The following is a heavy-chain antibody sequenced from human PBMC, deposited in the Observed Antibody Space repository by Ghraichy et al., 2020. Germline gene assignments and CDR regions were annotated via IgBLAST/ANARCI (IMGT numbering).Heavy chain of an antibody. CDR3: TRLRRGGDGGYDDY. D-gene: IGHD5-12*01. Sequence: AGSLRLSCAASGFTFSGSAMHWVRQASGKGLEWVGRIRSKANSYATAYAASVKGRFTISRDDSKNTAYLQMNSLKTEDTAVYYCTRLRRGGDGGYDDYWGQGTLVTVSS. V-gene: IGHV3-73*01. CDR2: IRSKANSYAT. J-gene: IGHJ4*02. CDR1: GFTFSGSA.